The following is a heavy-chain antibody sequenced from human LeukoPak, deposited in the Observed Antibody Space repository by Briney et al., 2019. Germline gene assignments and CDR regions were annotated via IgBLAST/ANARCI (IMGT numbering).Heavy chain of an antibody. Sequence: SETLSLTCTVSGGSISSGDYYWRWIRQPPGKGLEWIGYIYYSGSTYSNPSLKSRVTISVDTSKNQFSLKLSSVTAADTAVYYCARGTSNYDFWSGYYYYYGMDVWGQGTTVTVSS. CDR3: ARGTSNYDFWSGYYYYYGMDV. D-gene: IGHD3-3*01. J-gene: IGHJ6*02. CDR1: GGSISSGDYY. V-gene: IGHV4-30-4*01. CDR2: IYYSGST.